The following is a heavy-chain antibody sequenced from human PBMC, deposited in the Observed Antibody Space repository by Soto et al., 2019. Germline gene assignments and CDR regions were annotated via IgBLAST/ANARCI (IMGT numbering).Heavy chain of an antibody. CDR1: GYTFTSYG. J-gene: IGHJ6*03. CDR3: ARGPMSDIVVVPGYMDV. Sequence: EASVKVSCKASGYTFTSYGISWVRQAPGQGLEWMGWISAYNGNTNYAQKLQGRVTMTTDTSTSTAYMELRSLRSDDTAVYYCARGPMSDIVVVPGYMDVWGKGTTVTVSS. CDR2: ISAYNGNT. V-gene: IGHV1-18*01. D-gene: IGHD2-2*01.